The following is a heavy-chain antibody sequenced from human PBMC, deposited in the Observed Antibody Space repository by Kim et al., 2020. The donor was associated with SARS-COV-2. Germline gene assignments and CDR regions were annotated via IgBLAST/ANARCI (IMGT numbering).Heavy chain of an antibody. V-gene: IGHV3-74*01. Sequence: TGYADSVKGRFTISRDNAKNTLYLQMNSLRAEDTAVYYCARSMVGPSTDYWGQGTLVTVSS. J-gene: IGHJ4*02. CDR3: ARSMVGPSTDY. D-gene: IGHD3-10*01. CDR2: T.